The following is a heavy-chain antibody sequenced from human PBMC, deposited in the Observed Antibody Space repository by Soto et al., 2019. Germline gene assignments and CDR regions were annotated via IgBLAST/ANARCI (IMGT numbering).Heavy chain of an antibody. CDR3: VRDILASGGQFDY. CDR2: IWYDGSNT. CDR1: GFIFSSFG. V-gene: IGHV3-33*01. J-gene: IGHJ4*02. Sequence: GGSLRLSCAASGFIFSSFGMHWVRQAPGKGLEWVAHIWYDGSNTYYADSVKGRFTISRDNSRNTLYLQMNSLRAEDTAVYHCVRDILASGGQFDYWGQGTPVTVSS. D-gene: IGHD2-15*01.